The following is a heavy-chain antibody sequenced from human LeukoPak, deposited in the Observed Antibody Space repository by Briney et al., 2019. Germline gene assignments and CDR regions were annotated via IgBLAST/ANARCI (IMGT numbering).Heavy chain of an antibody. J-gene: IGHJ4*02. Sequence: GGSLRLSCAASGFTFSSYGMSWVRQAPGKGLEWVTFIRYDGSKKYYADSVKGRFTISRDNSRNMLYLQMNSLRADDTAVYYCAKGQDYCLDYWGQGTLVTVSS. CDR3: AKGQDYCLDY. D-gene: IGHD3-10*01. V-gene: IGHV3-30*02. CDR2: IRYDGSKK. CDR1: GFTFSSYG.